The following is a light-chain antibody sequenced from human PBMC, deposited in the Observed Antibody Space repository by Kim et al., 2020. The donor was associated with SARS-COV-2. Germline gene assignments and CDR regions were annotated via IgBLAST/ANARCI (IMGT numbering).Light chain of an antibody. CDR3: ETWDGNTRV. J-gene: IGLJ3*02. V-gene: IGLV4-60*03. CDR2: LEGNGNY. Sequence: QPVLTQSSSASASLGSSVKLTCALSSRHRSYTIAWHQQQPGKAPRYLMKLEGNGNYDKGSGVPDRFSGSRYGTDSQLTISNLQSEDEADYYCETWDGNTRVFGGGTQLTVL. CDR1: SRHRSYT.